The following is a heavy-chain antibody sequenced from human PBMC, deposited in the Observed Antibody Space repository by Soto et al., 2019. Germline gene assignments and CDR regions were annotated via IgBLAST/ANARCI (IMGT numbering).Heavy chain of an antibody. Sequence: ASVKVSCKASGYTFTSYGINWVRQATGQGLEWMGWMNPNSGNTGYAQKFQGRVTMTRNTSISTAYMELSSLRSEDTAVYYCASFWSGYYTKPGHYYYMDVWGKGTTVTVSS. V-gene: IGHV1-8*01. D-gene: IGHD3-3*01. J-gene: IGHJ6*03. CDR1: GYTFTSYG. CDR3: ASFWSGYYTKPGHYYYMDV. CDR2: MNPNSGNT.